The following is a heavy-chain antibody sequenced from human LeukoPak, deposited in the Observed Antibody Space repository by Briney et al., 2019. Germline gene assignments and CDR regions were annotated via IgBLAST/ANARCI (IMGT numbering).Heavy chain of an antibody. Sequence: SETLSLTCRVSGGSISSSSDYWGWIRQPPGKGLEWIGSIYYSGSTYYNPSLKSRVTISVDTSKNQFSLKLSSVTAADTAVYYCVRHGWGSSWYPDYWGQGTLVTVYS. CDR1: GGSISSSSDY. CDR3: VRHGWGSSWYPDY. CDR2: IYYSGST. D-gene: IGHD6-13*01. V-gene: IGHV4-39*01. J-gene: IGHJ4*02.